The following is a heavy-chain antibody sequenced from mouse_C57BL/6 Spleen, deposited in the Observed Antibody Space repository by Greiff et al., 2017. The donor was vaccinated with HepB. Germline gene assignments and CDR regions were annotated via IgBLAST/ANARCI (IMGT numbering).Heavy chain of an antibody. CDR3: ARRGGNYAWFAY. J-gene: IGHJ3*01. D-gene: IGHD2-1*01. Sequence: VKLQQPGAELVKPGASVKMSCKASGYTFTSYWITWVKQRPGQGLEWIGDIYPGSGSTNYNEKFKSKATLTVDTSSSTAYMQLSSLTSEDSAVYYCARRGGNYAWFAYWGQGTLVTVSA. CDR1: GYTFTSYW. V-gene: IGHV1-55*01. CDR2: IYPGSGST.